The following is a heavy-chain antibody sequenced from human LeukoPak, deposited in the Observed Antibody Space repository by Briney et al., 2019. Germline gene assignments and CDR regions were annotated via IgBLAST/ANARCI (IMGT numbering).Heavy chain of an antibody. CDR1: GFTFSNYW. CDR2: INTDGSRT. J-gene: IGHJ4*02. D-gene: IGHD3-16*02. CDR3: ARGLGGSYPFDC. V-gene: IGHV3-74*01. Sequence: PGGSLRLSCAASGFTFSNYWMDWVRQAPGKGLVWVSRINTDGSRTTYADSVKGRFTTSRDNAKNTLYLQRNSLRADDTAVYFCARGLGGSYPFDCWGQGALVTVSS.